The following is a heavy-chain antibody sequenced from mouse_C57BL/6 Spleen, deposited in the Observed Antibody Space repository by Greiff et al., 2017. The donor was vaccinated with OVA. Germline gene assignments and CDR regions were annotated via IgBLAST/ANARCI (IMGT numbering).Heavy chain of an antibody. CDR1: GYTFTSYG. Sequence: VQLKQPGAELVKPGASVKMSCKASGYTFTSYGITWVKQRPGQGLEWIGDIYPGSGSTNYNEKVKSKVTLTGDTSSSTAYMQLSSLTSQDSAVYYCSSLTVVAYDYWGQGTTLTVSS. J-gene: IGHJ2*01. CDR3: SSLTVVAYDY. D-gene: IGHD1-1*01. CDR2: IYPGSGST. V-gene: IGHV1-55*01.